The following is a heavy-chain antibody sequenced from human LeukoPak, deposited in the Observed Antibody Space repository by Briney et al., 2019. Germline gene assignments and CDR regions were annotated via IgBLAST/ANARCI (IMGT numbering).Heavy chain of an antibody. D-gene: IGHD6-13*01. CDR2: IYHSGST. CDR1: GYSISSGYY. J-gene: IGHJ5*02. CDR3: AYSSSWDNWFDP. Sequence: SETLSLTCTVSGYSISSGYYWGWIRPPPGKGLEWIGSIYHSGSTYYNPSLKSRVTISVDTSKNQFSLKLSSVTAADTAVYYCAYSSSWDNWFDPWGQGTLVTVSS. V-gene: IGHV4-38-2*02.